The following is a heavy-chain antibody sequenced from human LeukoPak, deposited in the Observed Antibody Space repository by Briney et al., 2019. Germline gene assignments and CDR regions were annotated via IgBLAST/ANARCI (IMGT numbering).Heavy chain of an antibody. CDR1: GGSISSGSYY. CDR3: AREGARAPRYDY. Sequence: PSETLSLTCTGTGGSISSGSYYWSWIRQPAGKGLEWIGRIYTSGSTTYHPSLKSRVTISVDTPKTQFSLKLSSVTAADTAVYYCAREGARAPRYDYWGQGTLVTVSS. J-gene: IGHJ4*02. V-gene: IGHV4-61*02. D-gene: IGHD6-6*01. CDR2: IYTSGST.